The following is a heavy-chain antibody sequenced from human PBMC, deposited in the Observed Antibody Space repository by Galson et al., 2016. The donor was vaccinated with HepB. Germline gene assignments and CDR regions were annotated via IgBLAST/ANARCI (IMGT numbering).Heavy chain of an antibody. CDR3: ARTYPHYYDISGHPLPDAFDV. Sequence: PALVKPTQTLTLTCTFSGFALTTSGMCVGWIRQPPGKALESLALIEWNDDAYYSTSLKTRLTISRDTSKNQVVLTVTNMDPVDTATYYCARTYPHYYDISGHPLPDAFDVWGQGTMVTVSS. V-gene: IGHV2-70*01. J-gene: IGHJ3*01. CDR2: IEWNDDA. D-gene: IGHD3-22*01. CDR1: GFALTTSGMC.